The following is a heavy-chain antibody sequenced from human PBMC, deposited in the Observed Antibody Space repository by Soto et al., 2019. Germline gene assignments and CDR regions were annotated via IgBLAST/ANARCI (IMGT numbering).Heavy chain of an antibody. J-gene: IGHJ2*01. V-gene: IGHV1-18*01. CDR2: IGPYNSNT. CDR1: GYTFNNYG. D-gene: IGHD2-15*01. Sequence: QVQLVQSGAEVKKPGASVKVSCKASGYTFNNYGISWARQAPGQGLEWMGWIGPYNSNTDHEQNFQRRVTMATDTSTNTAYMELRSLRSDDTALYYCARCYCRVGSCYTCWHFDLWGRGTLVTVSS. CDR3: ARCYCRVGSCYTCWHFDL.